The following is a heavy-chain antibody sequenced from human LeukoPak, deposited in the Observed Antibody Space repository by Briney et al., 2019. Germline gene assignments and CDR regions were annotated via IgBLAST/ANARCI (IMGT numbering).Heavy chain of an antibody. CDR3: ARPTKKYGSGSFDY. V-gene: IGHV1-8*01. D-gene: IGHD3-10*01. Sequence: ASVKVSCKASGYTFTSYDINWVRQATGQGLEWMGWMNPNSGNTGYAQKFQGRVTMTRNTSISTAYMELSSLRSKDTAVYYCARPTKKYGSGSFDYWGQGTLVTVSS. CDR1: GYTFTSYD. CDR2: MNPNSGNT. J-gene: IGHJ4*02.